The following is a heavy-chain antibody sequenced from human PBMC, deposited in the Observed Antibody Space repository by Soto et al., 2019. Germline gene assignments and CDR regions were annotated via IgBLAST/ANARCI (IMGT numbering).Heavy chain of an antibody. Sequence: QVQLVQSGDEVKEPGASVKVSCKASGYTFNIFDISWVRQAPGQGLEWMGWISARNGNTDYAQKVQGRVTMTIDSSTSTAYMELRSLRSDDTSIYYCARAGAAVTSHFDYWGQGTLVTVSS. V-gene: IGHV1-18*01. CDR2: ISARNGNT. CDR1: GYTFNIFD. D-gene: IGHD1-26*01. CDR3: ARAGAAVTSHFDY. J-gene: IGHJ4*02.